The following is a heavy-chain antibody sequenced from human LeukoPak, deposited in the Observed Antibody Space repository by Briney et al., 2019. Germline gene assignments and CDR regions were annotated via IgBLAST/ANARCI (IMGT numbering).Heavy chain of an antibody. CDR1: GFTFSTYW. J-gene: IGHJ4*02. CDR3: ARDREWLRPQDY. V-gene: IGHV3-74*01. D-gene: IGHD5-12*01. Sequence: GGSLRLSCAASGFTFSTYWMHWVRQAPGEGLVWVSRINTDGSYINYADSVKGQFTISRDNAKNTLYLQMNSLRAEDTAIYYCARDREWLRPQDYWGQGTLVTVSS. CDR2: INTDGSYI.